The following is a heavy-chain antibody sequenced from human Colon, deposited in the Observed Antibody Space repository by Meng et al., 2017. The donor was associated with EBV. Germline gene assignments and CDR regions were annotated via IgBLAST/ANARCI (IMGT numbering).Heavy chain of an antibody. J-gene: IGHJ5*02. Sequence: QALLKESAAGLVTPSVTLSLPCAVSGTSISTSNGWSWNRQSPGEGLEWIGAIYHNGQTNYNPSLKSRVSMSVDESKNEFSLNLKSVTAADTAVYYCARDGGVTHIPWGQGVLVTVSS. CDR1: GTSISTSNG. D-gene: IGHD2-8*02. CDR2: IYHNGQT. V-gene: IGHV4-4*02. CDR3: ARDGGVTHIP.